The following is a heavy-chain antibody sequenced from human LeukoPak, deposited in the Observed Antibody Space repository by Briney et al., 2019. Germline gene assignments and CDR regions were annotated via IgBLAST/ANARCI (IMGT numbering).Heavy chain of an antibody. V-gene: IGHV1-24*01. CDR3: ATRPPWEPQFDY. CDR1: GYTLTELS. J-gene: IGHJ4*02. D-gene: IGHD1-26*01. CDR2: FDPEDGET. Sequence: ASVKVSCKVSGYTLTELSMHWVRQAPGKGLEWMGGFDPEDGETIYAQKFQGRVTMTEDTSTDTAYMEPSSLRSEDTAVYYCATRPPWEPQFDYWGQGTLVTVSS.